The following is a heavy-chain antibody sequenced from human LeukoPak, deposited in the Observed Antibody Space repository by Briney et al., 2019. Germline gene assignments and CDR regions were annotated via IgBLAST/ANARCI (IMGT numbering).Heavy chain of an antibody. J-gene: IGHJ1*01. V-gene: IGHV1-18*04. D-gene: IGHD5-24*01. CDR2: ISSYDGNT. CDR1: VYTFFNYA. Sequence: ASVTVSLKPSVYTFFNYAISWGRQAPGQGLEWMGWISSYDGNTNYAQKFQGRVTMTTDTSTSTAYMELRSLRSDDTGVYYCARGDMAIISLQYFHQWGQGSLVTVSS. CDR3: ARGDMAIISLQYFHQ.